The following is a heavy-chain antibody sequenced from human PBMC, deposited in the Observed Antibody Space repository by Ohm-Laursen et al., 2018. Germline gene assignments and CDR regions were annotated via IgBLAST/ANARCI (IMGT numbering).Heavy chain of an antibody. CDR3: AKAASSSWYLSRFDY. D-gene: IGHD6-13*01. V-gene: IGHV3-23*01. J-gene: IGHJ4*02. Sequence: SLRLSCSVSGFTFSSYAMSWVRQAPGKGLEWVSTISGGGGNTYYADSVKGRFTISRDTSENTLYLQMSSLRAEDTAMYYCAKAASSSWYLSRFDYWGQGTLVTVSS. CDR2: ISGGGGNT. CDR1: GFTFSSYA.